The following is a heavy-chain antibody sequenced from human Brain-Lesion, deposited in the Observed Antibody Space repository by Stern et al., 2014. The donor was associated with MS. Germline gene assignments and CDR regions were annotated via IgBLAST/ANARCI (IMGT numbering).Heavy chain of an antibody. CDR1: GGSISSGGYY. D-gene: IGHD2-2*01. V-gene: IGHV4-61*02. CDR3: ARGRVVPGFQYYATDV. CDR2: IFNSGST. Sequence: QVQLVESGPGLVKPSQTLSLSCTVSGGSISSGGYYWSWIRQPAGKGLEWIGRIFNSGSTRYKPPLKSRGTISIETDKKPVSPGLNSMTAADTAVYYCARGRVVPGFQYYATDVWGQGTTVIVSS. J-gene: IGHJ6*02.